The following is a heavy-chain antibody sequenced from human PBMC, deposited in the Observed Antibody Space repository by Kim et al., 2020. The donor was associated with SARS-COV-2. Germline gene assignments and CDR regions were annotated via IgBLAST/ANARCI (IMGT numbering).Heavy chain of an antibody. CDR3: ARDRPPSIVVVTATLDY. J-gene: IGHJ4*02. D-gene: IGHD2-21*02. CDR1: GYTFTSYG. Sequence: ASVKVSCKASGYTFTSYGISWVRQAPGQGLEWMGWISAYNGNTNYAQKLQGRVTMTTDTSTSTAYMELRSLRSDDTAVYYCARDRPPSIVVVTATLDYWGQGTLVTVSS. V-gene: IGHV1-18*01. CDR2: ISAYNGNT.